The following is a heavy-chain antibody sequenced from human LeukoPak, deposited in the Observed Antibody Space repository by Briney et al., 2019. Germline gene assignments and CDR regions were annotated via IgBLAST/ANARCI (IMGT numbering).Heavy chain of an antibody. CDR2: IYYSGST. CDR1: GGFISSYY. Sequence: SETLSLTCTVSGGFISSYYWSWIRQPPGKGLEWIGYIYYSGSTNYNPSLKSRVTISVDTSKNQFSLKLSSVTAADTAVYYCAREGIANYGMDVWGQGTTVTVSS. J-gene: IGHJ6*02. CDR3: AREGIANYGMDV. D-gene: IGHD6-13*01. V-gene: IGHV4-59*01.